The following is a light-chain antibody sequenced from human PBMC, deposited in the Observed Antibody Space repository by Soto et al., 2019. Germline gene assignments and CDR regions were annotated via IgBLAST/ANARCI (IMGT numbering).Light chain of an antibody. CDR3: LQYYNYPRT. J-gene: IGKJ1*01. CDR2: AAS. V-gene: IGKV1-6*01. CDR1: QGIRND. Sequence: AIQMTQSPSSLSASVGDRVTITCRASQGIRNDLGWYQQKPGKAPKLLIFAASTLHTGVPSRFSGSGSGTDFSLTISSLQPEDFATYYCLQYYNYPRTFGQGTKVDI.